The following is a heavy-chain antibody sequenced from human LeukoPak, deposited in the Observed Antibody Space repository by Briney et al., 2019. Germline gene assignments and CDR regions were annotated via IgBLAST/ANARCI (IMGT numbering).Heavy chain of an antibody. Sequence: GGSLRLSCAASGFTFSSSAMSWVRQAPGKGLEWVSGISGNGGSTYYADSVRGRFTISRDNSKNTLYLQMNSLRAEDTAVYYCAKDFSAGYWGQGTLVTVSS. CDR3: AKDFSAGY. V-gene: IGHV3-23*01. J-gene: IGHJ4*02. CDR2: ISGNGGST. D-gene: IGHD6-25*01. CDR1: GFTFSSSA.